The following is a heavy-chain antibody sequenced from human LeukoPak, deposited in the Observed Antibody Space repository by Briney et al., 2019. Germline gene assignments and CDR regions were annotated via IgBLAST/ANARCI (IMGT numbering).Heavy chain of an antibody. CDR1: GGSISSGGYP. CDR3: ASVYDSTGMGAFDI. D-gene: IGHD3-22*01. V-gene: IGHV4-30-2*01. J-gene: IGHJ3*02. Sequence: SQTLSLTCAVSGGSISSGGYPWSWIRQPPGKGLEWIGYIYHSGSTYYNPSLKSRVTISVDRSKNQFSLKLSSVTAADTAVYYCASVYDSTGMGAFDIWGQGTMVTVSS. CDR2: IYHSGST.